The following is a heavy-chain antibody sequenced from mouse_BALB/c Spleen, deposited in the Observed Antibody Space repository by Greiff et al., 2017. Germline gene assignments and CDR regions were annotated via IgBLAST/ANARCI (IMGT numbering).Heavy chain of an antibody. Sequence: VESGGGLVQPGGSLKLSCAASGFTFSSYTMSWVRQTPEKRLEWVAYISNGGGSTYYPDTVKGRFTISRDNAKNTLYLQMSSLKSEDTAMYYCARGLLRGKNAMDYWGQGTSVTVSS. D-gene: IGHD2-3*01. V-gene: IGHV5-12-2*01. CDR3: ARGLLRGKNAMDY. J-gene: IGHJ4*01. CDR2: ISNGGGST. CDR1: GFTFSSYT.